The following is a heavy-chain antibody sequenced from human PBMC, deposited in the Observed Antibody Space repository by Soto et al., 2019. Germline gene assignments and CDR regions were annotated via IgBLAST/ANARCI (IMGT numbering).Heavy chain of an antibody. D-gene: IGHD3-10*01. J-gene: IGHJ5*02. CDR3: ARESAGSGKNNWFDP. CDR2: IHRTGST. CDR1: RGSISSYY. V-gene: IGHV4-59*01. Sequence: LALTCSVSRGSISSYYWSWVRQPPGKGLEWIGFIHRTGSTKYNPSLESRVTISVDTSQNQLSLRLSSVTAADTAVYYCARESAGSGKNNWFDPWGQGILVTVSS.